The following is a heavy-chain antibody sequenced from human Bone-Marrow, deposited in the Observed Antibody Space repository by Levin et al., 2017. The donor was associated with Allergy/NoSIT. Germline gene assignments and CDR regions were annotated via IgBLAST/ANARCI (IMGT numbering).Heavy chain of an antibody. CDR2: LFSGGNT. CDR1: GFTVSTHY. CDR3: ARAPRGGAFDI. D-gene: IGHD2-15*01. Sequence: GESLKISCAASGFTVSTHYMSWVRQAPGKGLEWVSTLFSGGNTYFGDSVKGRFTISRDKSKNTLFLQMNSLRAEDTAVYYCARAPRGGAFDIWGQGTMVTVSS. V-gene: IGHV3-53*01. J-gene: IGHJ3*02.